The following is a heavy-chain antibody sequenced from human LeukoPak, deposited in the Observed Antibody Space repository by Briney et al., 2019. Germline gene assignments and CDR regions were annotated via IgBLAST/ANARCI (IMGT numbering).Heavy chain of an antibody. Sequence: AAVTVSCTSSGYTFTGYNMHWVRQAPGQGLEWVGESNPNCGGTNYAQKVQGRVTMTRDTSMSTGYTEMSRLRSEDTAVYYCARGQVSNTAMVNRWGQGTLVTVSS. CDR2: SNPNCGGT. J-gene: IGHJ4*02. D-gene: IGHD5-18*01. V-gene: IGHV1-2*02. CDR3: ARGQVSNTAMVNR. CDR1: GYTFTGYN.